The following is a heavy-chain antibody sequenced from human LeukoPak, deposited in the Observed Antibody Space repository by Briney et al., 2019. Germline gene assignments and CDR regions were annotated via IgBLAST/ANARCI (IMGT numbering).Heavy chain of an antibody. CDR2: ISYDGSNK. J-gene: IGHJ4*02. V-gene: IGHV3-30*18. D-gene: IGHD3-22*01. Sequence: PGGSLRLSCAASGFTFSSYGMHWVRQAPGKGLEWVAVISYDGSNKYYADSVKGRFTISRDNSKNTLYLQMNSLRAEDTAVYYCANHDSSGYYYNYWGQGTLVTVSS. CDR1: GFTFSSYG. CDR3: ANHDSSGYYYNY.